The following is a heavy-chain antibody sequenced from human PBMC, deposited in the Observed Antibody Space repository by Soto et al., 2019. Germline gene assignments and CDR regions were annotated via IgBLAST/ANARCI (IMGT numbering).Heavy chain of an antibody. D-gene: IGHD6-13*01. V-gene: IGHV3-43*01. J-gene: IGHJ4*02. CDR1: GFTLDDYT. CDR3: AKSPDTAAGTDGQYFDY. CDR2: ISWDGGST. Sequence: EVQLVESGGVVVQPGGSRRLSCAASGFTLDDYTMHWVRQAPGKGLEWVSLISWDGGSTYYADSVKGRFTISRDNSKNSLYLQMNSLRTEDTALYYCAKSPDTAAGTDGQYFDYWGQGTLVTVSS.